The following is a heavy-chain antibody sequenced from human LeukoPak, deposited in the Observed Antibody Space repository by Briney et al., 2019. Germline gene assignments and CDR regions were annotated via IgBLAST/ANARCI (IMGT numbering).Heavy chain of an antibody. D-gene: IGHD1-26*01. V-gene: IGHV3-15*01. CDR2: IRSYGYGGTT. CDR1: GFSFNNAW. J-gene: IGHJ4*02. CDR3: ANLIVGATTVDY. Sequence: GGSLRLSCAASGFSFNNAWMTWVRQAPGKGLEWVGRIRSYGYGGTTDYAAPVKGRFIISRDDSKDTVYLQMNSLRAEDTAVYYCANLIVGATTVDYWGQGTLVTVSS.